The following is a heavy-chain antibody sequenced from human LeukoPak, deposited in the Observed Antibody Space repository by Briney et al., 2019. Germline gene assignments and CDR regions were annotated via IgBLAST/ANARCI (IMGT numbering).Heavy chain of an antibody. CDR1: GYTFTSYY. J-gene: IGHJ3*02. V-gene: IGHV1-46*01. CDR3: ARDRGQHAFDI. CDR2: INPSGGST. D-gene: IGHD1-1*01. Sequence: GASVKVSCKASGYTFTSYYMHWVRQAPGQGLEWMGIINPSGGSTSYAQKFQGRVTMTRDMPTTTVYMELSSLRSEDTAVYYCARDRGQHAFDIWGQGTMVTVSS.